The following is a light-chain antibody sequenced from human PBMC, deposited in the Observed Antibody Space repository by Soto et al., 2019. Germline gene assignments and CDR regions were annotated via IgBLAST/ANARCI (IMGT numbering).Light chain of an antibody. Sequence: EIVLTQSPGTLSLSPGARATLSCRASQSVSSSYLAWYQQKPGQAPRLLIYDASNRATGIPARFNGSGSGTDFTLTISSLEPEDFAVYFCQQRSKWPPITFGQGTRLEI. V-gene: IGKV3D-20*02. CDR1: QSVSSSY. J-gene: IGKJ5*01. CDR2: DAS. CDR3: QQRSKWPPIT.